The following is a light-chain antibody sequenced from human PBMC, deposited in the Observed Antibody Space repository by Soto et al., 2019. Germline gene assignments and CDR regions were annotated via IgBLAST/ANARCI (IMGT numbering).Light chain of an antibody. Sequence: EIVLTQSPATLSVSPGERATLSCRASQSVRSNLAWYQQKPDQAPRLLIFDASTRATNIPARFSGSGSGTEFTLTISSLQSEDFAVYYCQQYSNWPPLTFGGGTKVEIK. CDR2: DAS. V-gene: IGKV3-15*01. J-gene: IGKJ4*01. CDR1: QSVRSN. CDR3: QQYSNWPPLT.